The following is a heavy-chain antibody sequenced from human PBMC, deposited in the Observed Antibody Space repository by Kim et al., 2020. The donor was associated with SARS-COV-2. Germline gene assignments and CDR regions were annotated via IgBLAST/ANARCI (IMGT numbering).Heavy chain of an antibody. CDR2: INAGSGNT. CDR3: ARGGAVLRFLEWLSSYFDY. Sequence: ASVKVSCKASGYTFSNYAMHWVRQAPGQRLEWMGWINAGSGNTEYSQKFQGRLIITRDISASTAYMELSSLRSEDTAVYYCARGGAVLRFLEWLSSYFDYWGQGTLVTVSS. J-gene: IGHJ4*02. V-gene: IGHV1-3*01. CDR1: GYTFSNYA. D-gene: IGHD3-3*01.